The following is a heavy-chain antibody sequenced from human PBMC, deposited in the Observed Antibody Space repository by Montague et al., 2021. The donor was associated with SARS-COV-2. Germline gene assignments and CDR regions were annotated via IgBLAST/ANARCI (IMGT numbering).Heavy chain of an antibody. V-gene: IGHV4-59*01. J-gene: IGHJ3*02. CDR3: ARPWRFGQSYGLDI. CDR2: AYYVPSTNSANT. Sequence: SETLSLTCSVSGDSISSYYYNWIRQTPGKGLEWIGYAYYVPSTNSANTTSNPSLKRRVTISLDTSENQFSLKLSSVTAADTAVYYCARPWRFGQSYGLDIWGQGTMVTVSS. D-gene: IGHD3-16*01. CDR1: GDSISSYY.